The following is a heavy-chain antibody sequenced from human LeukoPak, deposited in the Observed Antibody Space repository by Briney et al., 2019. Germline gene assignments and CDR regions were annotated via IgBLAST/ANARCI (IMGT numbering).Heavy chain of an antibody. V-gene: IGHV3-23*01. CDR1: GFTFSSHG. J-gene: IGHJ3*02. CDR3: AKDRFRGSQDAFDI. Sequence: PGGSLRLSCAASGFTFSSHGMSWVRQAPGKGLEWVSAISGSGGYTYYADSVKGRFTISRDNSKNTLYLQMNSLRAEDTAVYYCAKDRFRGSQDAFDIWGQGTMVTVSS. D-gene: IGHD1-26*01. CDR2: ISGSGGYT.